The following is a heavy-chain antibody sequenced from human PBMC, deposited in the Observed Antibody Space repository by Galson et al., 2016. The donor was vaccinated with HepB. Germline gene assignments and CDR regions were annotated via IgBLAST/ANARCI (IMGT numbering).Heavy chain of an antibody. CDR3: VRGSSRVRTDF. Sequence: SVKVSCKASGYTFSNYGVTWVRQAPGQGLEWMGWISAYNGDTNYAQRLQGRLTMTTDTSTSTAYMERRSLTSDDTAVYYCVRGSSRVRTDFWGQGTLVTVSS. J-gene: IGHJ4*02. CDR1: GYTFSNYG. CDR2: ISAYNGDT. D-gene: IGHD3-10*01. V-gene: IGHV1-18*01.